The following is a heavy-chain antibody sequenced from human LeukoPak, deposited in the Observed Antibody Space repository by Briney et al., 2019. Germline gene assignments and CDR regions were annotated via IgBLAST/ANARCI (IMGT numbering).Heavy chain of an antibody. CDR3: ARDRHNFWSGYYTAYFDY. CDR1: GYTFTSYD. CDR2: MNPNSGNT. J-gene: IGHJ4*02. V-gene: IGHV1-8*01. Sequence: GASVKVSCKASGYTFTSYDINWARQATGQGLEWMGWMNPNSGNTGYAQKFQGRVTMSRNTSISTAYMELSSLRSEDTAVYYCARDRHNFWSGYYTAYFDYWGQGTLVTVSS. D-gene: IGHD3-3*01.